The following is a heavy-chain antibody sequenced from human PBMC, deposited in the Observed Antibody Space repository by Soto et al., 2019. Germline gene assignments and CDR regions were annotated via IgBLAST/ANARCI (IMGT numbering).Heavy chain of an antibody. CDR3: ASNDIVVVPAAINYYGMDV. D-gene: IGHD2-2*01. CDR1: GYSFTSYW. J-gene: IGHJ6*02. V-gene: IGHV5-10-1*01. Sequence: GESLKISCKGSGYSFTSYWISWVRQMPGKGLEWMGRIDPSDSYTNYRPSFQGHVTISADKAISTAYLQWSSLKASDTAMYYCASNDIVVVPAAINYYGMDVWGQGTTVTVSS. CDR2: IDPSDSYT.